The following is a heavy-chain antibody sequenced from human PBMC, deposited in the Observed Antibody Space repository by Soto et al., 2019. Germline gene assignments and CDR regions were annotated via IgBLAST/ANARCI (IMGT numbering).Heavy chain of an antibody. Sequence: EVQLVESGGGLVKPGGSLRLSCAASGFIFSRYTMNWVRQAPGKGLEWVSSISGSSTYIYYADSVKGRFTISRGNSLYLQMSSLRAEDPAVYYCVRGWLRDPWMYWGQGTLVTVSS. D-gene: IGHD5-12*01. J-gene: IGHJ4*02. CDR2: ISGSSTYI. CDR1: GFIFSRYT. CDR3: VRGWLRDPWMY. V-gene: IGHV3-21*01.